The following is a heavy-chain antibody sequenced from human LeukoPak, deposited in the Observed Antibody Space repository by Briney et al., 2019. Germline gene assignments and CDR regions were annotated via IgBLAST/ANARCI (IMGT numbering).Heavy chain of an antibody. D-gene: IGHD3-10*01. J-gene: IGHJ4*02. CDR2: MNRNSGNT. CDR3: ASDLTIPGERD. Sequence: ASVKDSCKASGYTLTSYHIHGLRQATSKGLDGMGWMNRNSGNTGYAQKVQGRVTMARNTSISTAYMELSSLRSEDTAVYYCASDLTIPGERDWGQGTLVTVSS. V-gene: IGHV1-8*01. CDR1: GYTLTSYH.